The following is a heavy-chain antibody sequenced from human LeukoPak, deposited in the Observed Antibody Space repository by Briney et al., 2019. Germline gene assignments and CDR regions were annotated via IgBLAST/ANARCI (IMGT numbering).Heavy chain of an antibody. J-gene: IGHJ5*02. D-gene: IGHD2-15*01. V-gene: IGHV4-59*01. CDR3: VRSKSGAYGWFDP. Sequence: SETLSLTCTVSGGSITGYFWTWIRQPPGRGLEWIGYIYYTGNTNYNPSLKSRVTISIDTSKNHFSLNVNSVTAADAAVYYCVRSKSGAYGWFDPWGPGTLVTVSS. CDR1: GGSITGYF. CDR2: IYYTGNT.